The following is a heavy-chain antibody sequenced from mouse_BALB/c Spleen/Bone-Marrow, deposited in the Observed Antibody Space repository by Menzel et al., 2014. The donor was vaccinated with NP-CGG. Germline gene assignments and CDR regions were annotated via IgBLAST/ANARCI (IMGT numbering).Heavy chain of an antibody. CDR3: ARGRFGY. J-gene: IGHJ3*01. CDR2: INPNIRGT. CDR1: GYAFTDYT. V-gene: IGHV1-22*01. Sequence: VQLQQSGPELVKPGASVKISCKTSGYAFTDYTIHWVKHSPGKSLEWIGNINPNIRGTTYNQKFKGKATSTLDKSSRTAYMELRSLTSEDSAVYYCARGRFGYWGQGTLVTVSA.